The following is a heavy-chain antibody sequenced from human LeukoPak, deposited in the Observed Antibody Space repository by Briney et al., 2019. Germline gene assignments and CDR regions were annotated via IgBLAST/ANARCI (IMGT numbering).Heavy chain of an antibody. CDR2: IYYSGST. J-gene: IGHJ3*02. CDR3: ASPRGDYDFWSGYSRSVAFDI. Sequence: SETLSLTCTVSGGSISSSSYYWGWIRQPPGKGLEWIGCIYYSGSTYYNPSLKSRVTISVDTSKNQFSLKLSSVTAADTAVYYCASPRGDYDFWSGYSRSVAFDIWGQGTMVTVSS. D-gene: IGHD3-3*01. V-gene: IGHV4-39*01. CDR1: GGSISSSSYY.